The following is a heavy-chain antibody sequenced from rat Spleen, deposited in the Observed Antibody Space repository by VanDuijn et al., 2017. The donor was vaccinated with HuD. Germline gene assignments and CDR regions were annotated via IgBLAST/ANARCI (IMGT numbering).Heavy chain of an antibody. Sequence: EVKLVESGGGLVQPGRSLKLSCAASGFNFNDYWMGWVRQVPGKGLEWIGEIYKDSSTINCAPSLKDKFTISRDNAQNTLYLQMSKLGSEDTAIYYCARRVPGYKDWGQGVMVTVSS. V-gene: IGHV4-2*01. J-gene: IGHJ2*01. D-gene: IGHD1-4*01. CDR3: ARRVPGYKD. CDR1: GFNFNDYW. CDR2: IYKDSSTI.